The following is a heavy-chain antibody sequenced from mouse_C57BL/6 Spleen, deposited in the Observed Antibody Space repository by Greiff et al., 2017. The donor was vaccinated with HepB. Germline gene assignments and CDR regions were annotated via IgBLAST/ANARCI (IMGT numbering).Heavy chain of an antibody. J-gene: IGHJ3*01. Sequence: EVQGVESGPELVKPGASVKISCKASGYSFTGYYMNWVKQSPEKSLEWIGEINPSTGGTTYNQKFKAKATLTVDKSSSTAYMQLKSLTSEDSAVYYCARGQLRLAYWGQGTLVTVSA. D-gene: IGHD3-2*02. CDR2: INPSTGGT. CDR1: GYSFTGYY. V-gene: IGHV1-42*01. CDR3: ARGQLRLAY.